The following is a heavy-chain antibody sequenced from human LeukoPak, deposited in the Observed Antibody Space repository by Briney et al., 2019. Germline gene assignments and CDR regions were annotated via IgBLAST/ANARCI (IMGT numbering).Heavy chain of an antibody. V-gene: IGHV1-18*04. CDR2: ISAYNGNT. J-gene: IGHJ6*02. CDR3: ARDNRGSGWPPVYYYYYYGMDV. Sequence: GASVKVSCKASGYTFTGYYMHWVRQAPGQGLEWMGWISAYNGNTNYAQKLQGRVTMTTDTSTSTAYMELRSLRPDDTAVYYCARDNRGSGWPPVYYYYYYGMDVWGQGTTVTVSS. CDR1: GYTFTGYY. D-gene: IGHD6-19*01.